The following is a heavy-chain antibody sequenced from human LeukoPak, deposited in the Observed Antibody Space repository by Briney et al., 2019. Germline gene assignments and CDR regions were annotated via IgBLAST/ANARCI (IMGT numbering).Heavy chain of an antibody. J-gene: IGHJ4*02. Sequence: GGSLRLSCAASGFTFSSYGMHWVRQAPGKGLEWVAVISYDGSNKYYADSVKGRFTISRDNSKNTLYLQMNSLRAEGTAVYYCARDRGVVVPAALLKGFDYWGQGTLVTVSS. V-gene: IGHV3-30*05. D-gene: IGHD2-2*02. CDR2: ISYDGSNK. CDR3: ARDRGVVVPAALLKGFDY. CDR1: GFTFSSYG.